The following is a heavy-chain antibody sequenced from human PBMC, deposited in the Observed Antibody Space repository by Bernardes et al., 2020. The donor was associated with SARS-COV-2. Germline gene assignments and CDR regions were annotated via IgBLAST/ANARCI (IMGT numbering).Heavy chain of an antibody. CDR3: ARDTCGGDCYPNRYYGMDV. CDR2: IYTSGST. J-gene: IGHJ6*02. D-gene: IGHD2-21*02. Sequence: SETLSLTCTVSGGSISSYYWSWIRQSAGKGLEWIGRIYTSGSTNYNPSLKSRVTMSVDTSKNQFSLKLSSVTAADTAVYYCARDTCGGDCYPNRYYGMDVWGQGTTVTVSS. V-gene: IGHV4-4*07. CDR1: GGSISSYY.